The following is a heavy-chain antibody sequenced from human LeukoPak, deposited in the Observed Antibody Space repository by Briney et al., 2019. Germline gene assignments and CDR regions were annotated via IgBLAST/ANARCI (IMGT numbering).Heavy chain of an antibody. CDR1: GFTSSNYN. CDR3: AKVAAAGSYYFDY. Sequence: GGSLRLSCADSGFTSSNYNMNWVRQAPGKAMEWVSSITSSGTYTFYADSVKSRFTISRDNAKNTLYLQMNSLRAEDTAVYYCAKVAAAGSYYFDYWGQGTLVTVSS. V-gene: IGHV3-21*04. CDR2: ITSSGTYT. J-gene: IGHJ4*02. D-gene: IGHD6-13*01.